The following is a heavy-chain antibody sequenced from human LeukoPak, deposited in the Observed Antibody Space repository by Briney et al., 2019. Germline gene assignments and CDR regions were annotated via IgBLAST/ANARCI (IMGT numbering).Heavy chain of an antibody. V-gene: IGHV4-59*12. Sequence: PSETLSLTCTVSGGSISSYYWSWIRQPPGKGLEWIGYIYHSGSTYYNPSLKSRVTISVDRSKNQFSLKLSSVTAADTAVYYCARELGDYIFDLWGRGTLVTVSS. CDR2: IYHSGST. CDR1: GGSISSYY. J-gene: IGHJ2*01. D-gene: IGHD4-17*01. CDR3: ARELGDYIFDL.